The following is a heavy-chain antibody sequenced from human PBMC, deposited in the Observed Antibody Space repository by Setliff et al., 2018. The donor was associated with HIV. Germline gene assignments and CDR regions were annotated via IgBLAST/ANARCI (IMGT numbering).Heavy chain of an antibody. Sequence: SETLSLTCTVSGGSISSGIHYWNWIRQPAGKGLEWIGRIYSSGTTYYNPSLKSRVTISLDTSKTQFSRTLSSVTAADTAVYYCARAFYGISAGYYYFDVWGQGALVTVSS. D-gene: IGHD3-9*01. CDR1: GGSISSGIHY. J-gene: IGHJ4*02. CDR2: IYSSGTT. CDR3: ARAFYGISAGYYYFDV. V-gene: IGHV4-61*02.